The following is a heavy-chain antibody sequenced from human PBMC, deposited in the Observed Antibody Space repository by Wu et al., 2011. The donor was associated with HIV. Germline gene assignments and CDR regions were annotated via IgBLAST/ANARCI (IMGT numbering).Heavy chain of an antibody. CDR3: ARDRYCGGDCYSSSSGAFDI. CDR1: GGSISSYY. Sequence: QVQLVESGPGLVKPSETLSLTCTVSGGSISSYYWSWIRQPAGKGLEWIGRIYTSGSTNYNPSLKSRVTMSVDTSKNQFSLKLSSVTAADTAVYYCARDRYCGGDCYSSSSGAFDIWGQGTMVTVSS. V-gene: IGHV4-4*07. J-gene: IGHJ3*02. CDR2: IYTSGST. D-gene: IGHD2-21*02.